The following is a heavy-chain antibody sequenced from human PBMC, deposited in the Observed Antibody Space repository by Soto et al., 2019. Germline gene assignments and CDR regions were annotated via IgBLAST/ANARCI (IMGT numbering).Heavy chain of an antibody. Sequence: QVQLVESGGGVVQPGRSLRLSCAASGFTFSSYGMHWVRQAPGKGLEWVAVIWYDGSNKYYADSVKGRFTISRDNSKNTLYLQMNSLRAEDTAVYYCAREADHYDSSGYRSNIDYWGQGTLVTVSS. CDR2: IWYDGSNK. CDR3: AREADHYDSSGYRSNIDY. J-gene: IGHJ4*02. D-gene: IGHD3-22*01. CDR1: GFTFSSYG. V-gene: IGHV3-33*01.